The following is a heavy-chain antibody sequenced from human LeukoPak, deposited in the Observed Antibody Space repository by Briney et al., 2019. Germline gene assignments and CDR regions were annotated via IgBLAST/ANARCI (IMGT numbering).Heavy chain of an antibody. CDR1: GGTFSSYA. J-gene: IGHJ5*02. CDR2: IIPIFGTA. CDR3: ARATSRGYSGYEGNWFDP. D-gene: IGHD5-12*01. Sequence: SVKVSCKASGGTFSSYAISWVRQAPGQGLEWMGRIIPIFGTANYAQKFQGRATITTDESTSTAYMELSSLRSEDTAVYYCARATSRGYSGYEGNWFDPWRQGTLVTVSS. V-gene: IGHV1-69*05.